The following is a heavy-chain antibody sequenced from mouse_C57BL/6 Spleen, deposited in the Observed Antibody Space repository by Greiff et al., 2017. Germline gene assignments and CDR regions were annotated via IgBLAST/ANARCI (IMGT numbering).Heavy chain of an antibody. Sequence: EVMLVESGGGLVQPKGSLKLSCAASGFSFNTYAMNWVRQAPGKGLEWVARIRSKSNNYATYYADSVKDRFTISRDDSESMLYLQMNNLKTEDTAMYYCVRHADSYWYFDVWGTGTTVTVSS. CDR1: GFSFNTYA. D-gene: IGHD2-4*01. J-gene: IGHJ1*03. CDR2: IRSKSNNYAT. CDR3: VRHADSYWYFDV. V-gene: IGHV10-1*01.